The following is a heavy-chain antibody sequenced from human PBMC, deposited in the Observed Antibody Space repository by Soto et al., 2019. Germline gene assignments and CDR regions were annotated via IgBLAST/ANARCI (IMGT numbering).Heavy chain of an antibody. CDR1: GGSIRSNIYY. Sequence: SETQSLTSTVSGGSIRSNIYYWGWIRQHPGKGLEWIGNIHYSGSTYYDSSLQSRVTISIDTSKNQFSLKLSSVTATDTAVYYCASQHYYDSSGYYVVYWGQGTLVTVSS. V-gene: IGHV4-39*01. CDR2: IHYSGST. J-gene: IGHJ4*02. D-gene: IGHD3-22*01. CDR3: ASQHYYDSSGYYVVY.